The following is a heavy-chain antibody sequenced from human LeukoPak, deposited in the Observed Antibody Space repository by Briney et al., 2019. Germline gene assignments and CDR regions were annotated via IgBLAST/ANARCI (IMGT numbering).Heavy chain of an antibody. J-gene: IGHJ6*03. CDR2: MNPNSGGT. CDR3: ARGHGSYYYYMDV. CDR1: GGSFSNYV. V-gene: IGHV1-2*02. Sequence: ASVKVSCKASGGSFSNYVVTWVRQAPGQGLEWMGWMNPNSGGTDYAQKFQGRVTMTRDTSTSTAYMELSRLRSDDTAVYHCARGHGSYYYYMDVWGKGTTVTVSS. D-gene: IGHD3-10*01.